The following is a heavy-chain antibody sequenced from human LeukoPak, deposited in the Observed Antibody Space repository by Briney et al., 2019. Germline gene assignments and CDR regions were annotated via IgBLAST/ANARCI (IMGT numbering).Heavy chain of an antibody. CDR1: GFTFSDYY. CDR3: GRDGYSGYDLDYGMDV. V-gene: IGHV3-11*01. CDR2: ISSSGSTI. Sequence: GGSLRLSCAASGFTFSDYYMSWIRQAPGKGLEWVSYISSSGSTIYYADSVKGRFTISRDNAKNSLYLQMNSLRAEDTAVYYCGRDGYSGYDLDYGMDVWGQGTTVTVSS. J-gene: IGHJ6*02. D-gene: IGHD5-12*01.